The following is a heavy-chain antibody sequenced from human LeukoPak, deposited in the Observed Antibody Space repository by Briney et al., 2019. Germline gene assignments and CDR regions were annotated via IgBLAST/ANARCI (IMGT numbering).Heavy chain of an antibody. CDR2: IYYSGST. V-gene: IGHV4-39*01. CDR1: GGSISSSTFY. Sequence: SETLSLTCTVSGGSISSSTFYWGWIRQPPGKGLEWIGTIYYSGSTFYNPSLKSRVTVSVDTSKNQFSLKLSSVTAADTAVYYCARHKDYYYSYMDVWGKGTTVTISS. CDR3: ARHKDYYYSYMDV. J-gene: IGHJ6*03.